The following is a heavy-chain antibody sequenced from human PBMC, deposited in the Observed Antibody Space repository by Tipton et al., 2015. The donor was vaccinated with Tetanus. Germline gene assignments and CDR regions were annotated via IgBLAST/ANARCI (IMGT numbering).Heavy chain of an antibody. CDR3: AKLKQWTQPDY. Sequence: SLRLSCVASGFTFSDHYMSWIRQAPGKGLEWVSYISSSGKTVHYADSVKGRFTISRDNSKNTLYLQMNSLRPEDTAVYYCAKLKQWTQPDYWGRGTLVTVSS. J-gene: IGHJ4*02. CDR1: GFTFSDHY. V-gene: IGHV3-11*04. CDR2: ISSSGKTV. D-gene: IGHD6-19*01.